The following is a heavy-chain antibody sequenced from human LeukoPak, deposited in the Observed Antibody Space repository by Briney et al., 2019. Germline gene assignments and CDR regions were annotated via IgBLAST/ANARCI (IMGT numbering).Heavy chain of an antibody. Sequence: GGSLRLSCAASGFTFSSYEMNWVRQAPGKGLEWVSYISSSGSTIYYADSVKGRFTISRDNAKNSLYLQMNSLRAEDTAVYYCARLRGSYADYWGQGTLVTVSS. CDR1: GFTFSSYE. D-gene: IGHD1-26*01. V-gene: IGHV3-48*03. J-gene: IGHJ4*02. CDR2: ISSSGSTI. CDR3: ARLRGSYADY.